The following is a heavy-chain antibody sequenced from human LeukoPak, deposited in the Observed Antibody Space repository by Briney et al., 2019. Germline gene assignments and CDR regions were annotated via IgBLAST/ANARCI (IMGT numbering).Heavy chain of an antibody. CDR3: AKESSGGWYFDY. J-gene: IGHJ4*02. CDR2: ISASGDVT. CDR1: RFSFSAYP. D-gene: IGHD6-19*01. Sequence: GGSLRLSCAASRFSFSAYPMGWVRRAPGKGLEWVSGISASGDVTFHADPVKGRFTISRDNSKNSLYLQMNSLRAEDTAVYYCAKESSGGWYFDYWGQGTLVTVSS. V-gene: IGHV3-23*01.